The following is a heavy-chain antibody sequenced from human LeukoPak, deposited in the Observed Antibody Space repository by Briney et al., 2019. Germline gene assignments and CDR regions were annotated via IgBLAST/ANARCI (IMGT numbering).Heavy chain of an antibody. CDR2: IYYSGST. J-gene: IGHJ2*01. CDR1: GGSISSGGYY. CDR3: ARDGFYDSSGSIWYFDL. V-gene: IGHV4-31*03. Sequence: SETLSLTCTVSGGSISSGGYYWSWIRQHPGKGLEWIGYIYYSGSTYYNPSLKSRVTISVDTSKNQFSLKLSSVTAADTAVYYCARDGFYDSSGSIWYFDLWGRGTLVTASS. D-gene: IGHD3-22*01.